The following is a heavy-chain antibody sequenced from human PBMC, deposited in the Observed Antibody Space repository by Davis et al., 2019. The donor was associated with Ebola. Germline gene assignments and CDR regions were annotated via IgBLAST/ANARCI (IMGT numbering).Heavy chain of an antibody. J-gene: IGHJ4*02. CDR1: GFTFKSYG. V-gene: IGHV3-33*01. Sequence: GESLKISCAASGFTFKSYGMHWVRQAPGKGLEWVALIWSDGNNRYYSDSVKGRFTISRDNAKNSLYLQMNSLRAEDTAVYYCARNPPGYWGQGTLVTVSS. CDR2: IWSDGNNR. CDR3: ARNPPGY.